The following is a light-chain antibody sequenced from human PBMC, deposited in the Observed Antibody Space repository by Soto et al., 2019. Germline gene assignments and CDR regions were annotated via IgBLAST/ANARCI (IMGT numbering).Light chain of an antibody. CDR1: QCIGDA. Sequence: HSAVAVSSKEIDRVTSTCRAWQCIGDALAWYQHKPGKAPSLLISDASTLERGVPLRFSGSGSGTEFTLTINSMQPDDFATYYCQQYNAYSRTFGQGSKLDI. CDR3: QQYNAYSRT. CDR2: DAS. V-gene: IGKV1-5*01. J-gene: IGKJ1*01.